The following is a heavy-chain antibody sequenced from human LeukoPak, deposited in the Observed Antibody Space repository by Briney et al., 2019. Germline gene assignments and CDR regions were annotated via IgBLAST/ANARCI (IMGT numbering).Heavy chain of an antibody. CDR2: INHSGST. V-gene: IGHV4-34*01. Sequence: SETLSLTCAVYGGSFTGYYWSWIRQPPGKGLEWIGEINHSGSTNYNPSLKSRVTISVDTSKNQFSLKLSSVIAADTAVYYCARGHIILDYWGQGTLVTVSS. CDR3: ARGHIILDY. D-gene: IGHD3-3*01. CDR1: GGSFTGYY. J-gene: IGHJ4*02.